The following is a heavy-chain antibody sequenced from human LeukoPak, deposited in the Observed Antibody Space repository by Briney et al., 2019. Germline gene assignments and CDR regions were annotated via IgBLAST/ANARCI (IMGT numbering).Heavy chain of an antibody. D-gene: IGHD3-10*01. Sequence: GGSLRLSCAASGFTFRNYGMSWVRQAPGKGLEWVSGIGGSGDNTDYADSVKGRFTISRDKSKNTLYLQMNGLRAEDTAVYYCAKDRGKFLPPSYGVDVWGQGTTVTVSS. CDR1: GFTFRNYG. CDR2: IGGSGDNT. J-gene: IGHJ6*02. CDR3: AKDRGKFLPPSYGVDV. V-gene: IGHV3-23*01.